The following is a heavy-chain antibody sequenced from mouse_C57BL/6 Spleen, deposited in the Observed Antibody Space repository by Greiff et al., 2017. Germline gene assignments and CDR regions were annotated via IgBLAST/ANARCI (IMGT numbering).Heavy chain of an antibody. J-gene: IGHJ3*01. CDR1: GYTFTSYW. D-gene: IGHD1-1*01. V-gene: IGHV1-52*01. CDR3: AIRDYYGSSSWFAY. Sequence: QVQLQQPGAELVRPGSSVKLSCKASGYTFTSYWMHWVKQRPIQGLEWIGNIDPSDSETHYNQKFKDKGTLTVDKSSSTAYMQLSSLTSEDSAVYYCAIRDYYGSSSWFAYWGQGTLVTVSA. CDR2: IDPSDSET.